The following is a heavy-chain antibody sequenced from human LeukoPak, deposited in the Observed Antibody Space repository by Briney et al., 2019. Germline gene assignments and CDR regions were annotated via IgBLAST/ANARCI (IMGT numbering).Heavy chain of an antibody. CDR3: ARGLAAAAKHFDY. D-gene: IGHD6-13*01. Sequence: PSETLSLTCAVYGGSFSGYYWSWIRQPPGKGLEWIGEINHSGSTNYNPSLKSRVTISVDTSKNQFSLKLSSVTAADTAVYYCARGLAAAAKHFDYWGQGTLVTVSS. CDR2: INHSGST. CDR1: GGSFSGYY. J-gene: IGHJ4*02. V-gene: IGHV4-34*01.